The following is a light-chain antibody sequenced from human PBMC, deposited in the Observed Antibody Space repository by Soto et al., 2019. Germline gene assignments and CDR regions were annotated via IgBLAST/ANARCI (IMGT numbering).Light chain of an antibody. CDR1: SSDVGGSTH. CDR2: EVS. Sequence: QSVLTQPASVSGSPGQSIAISCTGTSSDVGGSTHVSWYQHHPGEAPKLMIYEVSNRPSGVSDRFSGSKSGNTASLTISGLQAEDEAEYYCNSDTTSSTYVLGTGTKLTVL. CDR3: NSDTTSSTYV. J-gene: IGLJ1*01. V-gene: IGLV2-14*01.